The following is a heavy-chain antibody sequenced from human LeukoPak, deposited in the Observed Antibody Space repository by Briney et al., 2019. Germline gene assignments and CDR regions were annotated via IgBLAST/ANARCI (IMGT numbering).Heavy chain of an antibody. V-gene: IGHV1-2*02. D-gene: IGHD3-3*01. CDR3: ARGRYYDFWSGHNNWFDP. CDR1: GYTFTGYY. Sequence: GASVKVSCKASGYTFTGYYMHWVRQAPGQGLEWMGWINPNSGGTNYAQKFQGRVTMTRDASISTAYMELSRLRSDDTAVYYCARGRYYDFWSGHNNWFDPWGQGTLVTVS. J-gene: IGHJ5*02. CDR2: INPNSGGT.